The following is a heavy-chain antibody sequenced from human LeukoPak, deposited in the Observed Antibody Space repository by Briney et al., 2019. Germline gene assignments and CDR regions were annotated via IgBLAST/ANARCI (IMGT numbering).Heavy chain of an antibody. Sequence: GASVKVSCTASGDTFSNDGVSWVRQAPGQGLEWMGWVSALSGNTNVAQKVQGRVTLTRDTSTGTAHMELRSLSSDDTAVYYCATLQPAAAHFEHWGQGTLVTVST. CDR2: VSALSGNT. V-gene: IGHV1-18*01. J-gene: IGHJ4*02. CDR1: GDTFSNDG. D-gene: IGHD5-18*01. CDR3: ATLQPAAAHFEH.